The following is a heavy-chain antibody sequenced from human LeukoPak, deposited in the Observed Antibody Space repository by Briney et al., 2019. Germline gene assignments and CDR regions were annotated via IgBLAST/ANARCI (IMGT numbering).Heavy chain of an antibody. J-gene: IGHJ4*02. CDR1: GGSFSGYY. D-gene: IGHD5-24*01. CDR2: INHSGST. Sequence: SETLSLTCAVYGGSFSGYYWSWIHQPPGKGLEWIGEINHSGSTNYNPSLKSRVTISVDTSKNQFSLKLSSVTAADTAVYYCARGHRWDGYKSGPLFGYWGQGTLVTVSS. CDR3: ARGHRWDGYKSGPLFGY. V-gene: IGHV4-34*01.